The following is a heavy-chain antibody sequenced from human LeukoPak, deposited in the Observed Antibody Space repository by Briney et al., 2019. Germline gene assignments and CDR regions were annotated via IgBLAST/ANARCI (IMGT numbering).Heavy chain of an antibody. Sequence: SETLSLTCTVSGGSISRSNYYWGWIRQPPGKGLEWIGSIFYSGSTYYNPSPRSRVTVSVDTSKNQFSLELSSVTAADTAVYYCARPMSSGWWPFDYWGQGTLVSVSS. V-gene: IGHV4-39*01. CDR2: IFYSGST. D-gene: IGHD6-19*01. CDR1: GGSISRSNYY. J-gene: IGHJ4*02. CDR3: ARPMSSGWWPFDY.